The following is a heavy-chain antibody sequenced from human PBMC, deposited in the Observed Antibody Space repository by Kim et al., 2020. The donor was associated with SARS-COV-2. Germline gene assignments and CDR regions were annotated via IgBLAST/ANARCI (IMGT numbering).Heavy chain of an antibody. Sequence: GGSLRLSCAASGFTFSSYAMSWVRQAPGKGLEWVSAISGSGGSTFYGDSVKGRFTISRDNSKNTLYLQMNSLRAEDTAVYYCATGATYCGGDCYSDYFDYWGQGTLVTVSS. CDR3: ATGATYCGGDCYSDYFDY. D-gene: IGHD2-21*02. CDR1: GFTFSSYA. CDR2: ISGSGGST. J-gene: IGHJ4*02. V-gene: IGHV3-23*01.